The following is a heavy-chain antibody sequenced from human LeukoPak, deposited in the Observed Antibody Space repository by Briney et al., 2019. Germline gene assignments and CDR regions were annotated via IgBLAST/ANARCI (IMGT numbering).Heavy chain of an antibody. V-gene: IGHV1-2*06. CDR2: INPNSGGT. CDR1: GYTFTGYY. CDR3: ARSGGLVRGVIIAFDY. Sequence: ASVKVSCKASGYTFTGYYMHWVRQAPRQGLEWMGRINPNSGGTNYAQKFQGRVTMTRDTSISTAYMELSRLRSDDTAVYYCARSGGLVRGVIIAFDYWGQGTLVTVSS. D-gene: IGHD3-10*01. J-gene: IGHJ4*02.